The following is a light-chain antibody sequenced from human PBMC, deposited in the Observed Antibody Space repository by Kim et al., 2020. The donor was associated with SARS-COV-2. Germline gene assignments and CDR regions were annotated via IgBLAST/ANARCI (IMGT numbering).Light chain of an antibody. Sequence: GQSVTISCTGSSSDVGSYPYVSWYQQHPDTAPKVLIYDVDSRPSVVSTRFSGSESGNTASLTISALLPDDDAEYYCASYTASFTYVFGTGTKVTVL. CDR3: ASYTASFTYV. V-gene: IGLV2-14*03. J-gene: IGLJ1*01. CDR1: SSDVGSYPY. CDR2: DVD.